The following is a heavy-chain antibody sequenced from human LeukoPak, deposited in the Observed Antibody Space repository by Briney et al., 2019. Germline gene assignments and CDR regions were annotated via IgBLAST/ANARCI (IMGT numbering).Heavy chain of an antibody. J-gene: IGHJ4*02. V-gene: IGHV4-59*12. Sequence: SETLSLTCTVSGGSISSYYWSWIRQPPGKGLEWIGYIYYSGSTYYNPSLKSRVTISVDTSKNQFSLKLSSVTAADTAVYYSAREENYYDSSGYHYYFDYWGQGTLVTVSS. CDR1: GGSISSYY. CDR2: IYYSGST. D-gene: IGHD3-22*01. CDR3: AREENYYDSSGYHYYFDY.